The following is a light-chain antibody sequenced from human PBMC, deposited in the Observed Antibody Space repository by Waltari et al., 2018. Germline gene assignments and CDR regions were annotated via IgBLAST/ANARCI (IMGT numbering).Light chain of an antibody. V-gene: IGLV1-47*01. CDR3: AAWDDTLSGVV. J-gene: IGLJ2*01. Sequence: QSVLTQSPSASAAPGQRVTISCSGSSPNIGRTHVYLYQHVPGTAPKLLIYRNNPRXXGVPDRFSGSKSGTSASLAVSGLRSEDEADYYCAAWDDTLSGVVFGGGTKLTVL. CDR1: SPNIGRTH. CDR2: RNN.